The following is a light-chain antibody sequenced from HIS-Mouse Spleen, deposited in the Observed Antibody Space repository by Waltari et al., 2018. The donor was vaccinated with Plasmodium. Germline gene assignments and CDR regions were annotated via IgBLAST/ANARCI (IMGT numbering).Light chain of an antibody. CDR2: EDS. J-gene: IGLJ3*02. CDR3: YSTDSSGNHRV. V-gene: IGLV3-10*01. CDR1: ALPKKY. Sequence: SYELTRPPSVSVSPGQTARITCSGDALPKKYAYWYQQKSGQAPVLVIYEDSKRPSGIPARFSGSSSGTMATLTISGAQVEDEADYYCYSTDSSGNHRVFGGGTKLTVL.